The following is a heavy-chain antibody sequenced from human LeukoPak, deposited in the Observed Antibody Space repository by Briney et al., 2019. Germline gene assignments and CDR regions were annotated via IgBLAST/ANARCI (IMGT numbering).Heavy chain of an antibody. D-gene: IGHD6-13*01. Sequence: QPGGSLRLSCAASGFTFSNYAMHWVRQAPGKGLEWVSSISGSGRSTYYADSEKRRFTISRDNSKNTLYLQMNSMRAEDTAVYYCARRRYSSSYIDYWGQGTLVTVSS. CDR3: ARRRYSSSYIDY. V-gene: IGHV3-23*01. CDR2: ISGSGRST. J-gene: IGHJ4*02. CDR1: GFTFSNYA.